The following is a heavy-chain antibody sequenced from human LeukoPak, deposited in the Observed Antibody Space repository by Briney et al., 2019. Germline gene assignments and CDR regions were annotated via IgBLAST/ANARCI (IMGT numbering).Heavy chain of an antibody. J-gene: IGHJ4*02. D-gene: IGHD3-10*01. V-gene: IGHV3-23*01. CDR2: VDGRGSST. CDR1: GFTFSSYA. Sequence: PGGSLRLSCAASGFTFSSYAMSWVRQAPGKGLEWVSAVDGRGSSTYYADSVKGRFTISRDNSNNTLYLQMNSLRAEDTAEYYCAKDLSGSGRYCPLDYWARGTLVTVSS. CDR3: AKDLSGSGRYCPLDY.